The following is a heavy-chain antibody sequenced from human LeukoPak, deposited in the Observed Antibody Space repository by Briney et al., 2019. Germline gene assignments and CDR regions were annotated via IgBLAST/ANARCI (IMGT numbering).Heavy chain of an antibody. J-gene: IGHJ4*02. CDR2: IYYSGST. CDR1: GGSISSYY. CDR3: ARAAYCGGDCYLFDY. V-gene: IGHV4-39*01. Sequence: SETLSLTCTVSGGSISSYYWSWIRQPPGKGLEWIGSIYYSGSTYYNSSLKSRVTISVDTSKNQFSLKLSSLTAADTAVYYCARAAYCGGDCYLFDYWGQGTLVTVFS. D-gene: IGHD2-21*02.